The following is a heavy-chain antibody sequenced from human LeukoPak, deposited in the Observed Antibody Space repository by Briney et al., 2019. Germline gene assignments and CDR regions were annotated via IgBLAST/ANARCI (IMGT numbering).Heavy chain of an antibody. CDR3: ARGSYGGYYYGMDV. Sequence: GGSLRLSCAASGFTFSSYDMHWVRQATGKGLEWVSAIGTAGDTYCPGSVKGRFTISRENAKNSLYLQMNSLRAGDTAVYYCARGSYGGYYYGMDVWGQGTTVTVSS. CDR2: IGTAGDT. J-gene: IGHJ6*02. D-gene: IGHD4-23*01. V-gene: IGHV3-13*01. CDR1: GFTFSSYD.